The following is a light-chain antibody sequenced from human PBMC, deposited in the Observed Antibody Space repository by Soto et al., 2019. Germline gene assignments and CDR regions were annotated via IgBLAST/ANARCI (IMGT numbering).Light chain of an antibody. J-gene: IGKJ4*01. V-gene: IGKV1D-12*01. CDR2: AAS. Sequence: DIQMTQSPSSVSASVGERVTITCRASQGISSWLARYRQKPAKAPKLLIYAASSLQSGVPSRFSCSGSETYFNQPTSSLQPEGFATYDCQQANSVHPTFVGGTKVESK. CDR3: QQANSVHPT. CDR1: QGISSW.